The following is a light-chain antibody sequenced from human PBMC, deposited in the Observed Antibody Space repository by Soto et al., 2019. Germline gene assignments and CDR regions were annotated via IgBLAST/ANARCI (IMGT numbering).Light chain of an antibody. V-gene: IGLV2-23*02. J-gene: IGLJ1*01. Sequence: SALTQPASVSGSPGQSITISCTGTSSDVGSYNLVSWYQQHPGKAPKLMIYEVSKRPSGVSNRFSGSKSGNTASLTISGLQAGDEADYYCCSYAGSSTYVFGTGTKVTVL. CDR1: SSDVGSYNL. CDR3: CSYAGSSTYV. CDR2: EVS.